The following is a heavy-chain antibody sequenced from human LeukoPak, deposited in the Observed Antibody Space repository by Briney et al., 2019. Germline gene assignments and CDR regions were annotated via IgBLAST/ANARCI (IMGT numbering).Heavy chain of an antibody. Sequence: GGSLRLSCAASGFTFSNYAMNWVRQAPGKGLQWVSVISTTSLNTYYADSVKGRFHISRHNSKNTLYLQMNSLRAEDTAVYYCARGIIYLDYWGQGTLVTASS. CDR2: ISTTSLNT. CDR3: ARGIIYLDY. D-gene: IGHD3-10*01. CDR1: GFTFSNYA. V-gene: IGHV3-23*01. J-gene: IGHJ4*02.